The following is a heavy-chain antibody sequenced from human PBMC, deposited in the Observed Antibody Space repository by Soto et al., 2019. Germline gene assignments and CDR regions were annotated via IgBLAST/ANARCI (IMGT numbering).Heavy chain of an antibody. CDR2: IFHSRRS. CDR3: ARVKLSSCWTFDP. V-gene: IGHV4-4*02. D-gene: IGHD6-19*01. Sequence: SETLSLTCAVCGATVISNDWWFWIRQASEKVLEVIGEIFHSRRSNYSTSFKSRVTISVDTSKRDFSLDLTSVTAADTGIYYCARVKLSSCWTFDPWAKGTRGT. J-gene: IGHJ5*02. CDR1: GATVISNDW.